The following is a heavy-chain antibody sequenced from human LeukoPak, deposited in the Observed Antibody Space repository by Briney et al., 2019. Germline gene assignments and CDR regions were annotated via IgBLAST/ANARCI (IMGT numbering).Heavy chain of an antibody. CDR2: IYSGGTT. V-gene: IGHV3-66*01. CDR3: AKDTASSWWYFDL. J-gene: IGHJ2*01. CDR1: GFTVGSNY. Sequence: GGPLRLSCAASGFTVGSNYMSWVRQAPGKGLEWVSVIYSGGTTYYADSVKGRFTISRDNSKNTLYLQMNSLRAEDTAVYYCAKDTASSWWYFDLWGRGTLVTVSS. D-gene: IGHD5-18*01.